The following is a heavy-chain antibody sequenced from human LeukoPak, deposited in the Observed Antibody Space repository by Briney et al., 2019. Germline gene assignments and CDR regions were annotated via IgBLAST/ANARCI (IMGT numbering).Heavy chain of an antibody. CDR3: ARSIILVRGIIYFFYYYMDV. J-gene: IGHJ6*03. CDR2: ISYSGST. CDR1: GDSISSYH. Sequence: SETLSLTCTVSGDSISSYHWTWIRQSPGKGLEWVGYISYSGSTNSNPSLKSRVTVSVDTSKHQFSLKLNSVTAADTAVYHCARSIILVRGIIYFFYYYMDVWGKGTTVTVSS. V-gene: IGHV4-59*01. D-gene: IGHD3-10*01.